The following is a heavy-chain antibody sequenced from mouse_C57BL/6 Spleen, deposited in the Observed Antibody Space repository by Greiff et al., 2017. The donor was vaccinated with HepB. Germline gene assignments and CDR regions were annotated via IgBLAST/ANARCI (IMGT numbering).Heavy chain of an antibody. CDR3: ARSQDWEGYFDV. CDR2: IHPNSGST. CDR1: GYTFTSYW. Sequence: QVQLKQPGAELVKPGASVKLSCKASGYTFTSYWMHWVKQRPGQGLEWIGMIHPNSGSTNYNEKFKSKATLTVDKSSSTAYMQLSSLTSEDSAVYYCARSQDWEGYFDVWGTGTTVTVSS. V-gene: IGHV1-64*01. J-gene: IGHJ1*03. D-gene: IGHD4-1*01.